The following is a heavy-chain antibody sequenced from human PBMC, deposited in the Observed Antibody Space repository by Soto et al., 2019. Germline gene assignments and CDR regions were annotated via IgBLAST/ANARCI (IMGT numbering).Heavy chain of an antibody. Sequence: SETLSLTCTVSGGSISSYYWSWIRQPPGKGLEWIGYIYYSGSTNYNPSLKSRVTISVDTSKNQFSLKLSSVTAADTAVYYCARHRAYYDMLTPIGSDYYYDMDVWGKGTTVTVSS. CDR1: GGSISSYY. J-gene: IGHJ6*03. CDR3: ARHRAYYDMLTPIGSDYYYDMDV. D-gene: IGHD3-9*01. V-gene: IGHV4-59*08. CDR2: IYYSGST.